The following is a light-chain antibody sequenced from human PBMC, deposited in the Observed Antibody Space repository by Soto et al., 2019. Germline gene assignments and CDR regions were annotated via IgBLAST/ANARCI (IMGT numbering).Light chain of an antibody. J-gene: IGKJ5*01. CDR1: QGISNY. Sequence: DIQMTQSPASLSASVGDRVTITCRASQGISNYLAWYQQKPGKVPKLLIYAASTLQSGVPSRFSGSGSGTDFTLTITSLPPEDVATYYCQEYSSVTTFGQGTRLEIK. CDR3: QEYSSVTT. V-gene: IGKV1-27*01. CDR2: AAS.